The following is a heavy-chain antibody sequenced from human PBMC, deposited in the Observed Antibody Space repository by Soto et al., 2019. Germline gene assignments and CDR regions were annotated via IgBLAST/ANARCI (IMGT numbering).Heavy chain of an antibody. CDR3: ARDRLEQWLRMGWFDP. Sequence: LSLTCTVSGGSISSYYWSWIRQPAGKGLEWIGRIYTSGSTNYNPSLKSRVTMSVDTSKNQFSLKLSSVTAADTAVYYCARDRLEQWLRMGWFDPWGQGTLVTVSS. CDR1: GGSISSYY. V-gene: IGHV4-4*07. D-gene: IGHD6-19*01. CDR2: IYTSGST. J-gene: IGHJ5*02.